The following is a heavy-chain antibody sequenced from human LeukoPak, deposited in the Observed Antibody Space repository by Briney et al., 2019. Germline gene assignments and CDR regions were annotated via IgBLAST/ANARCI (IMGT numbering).Heavy chain of an antibody. CDR2: ISGSGSST. CDR3: AKSFWDSSGYYLYAFDL. D-gene: IGHD3-22*01. J-gene: IGHJ3*01. V-gene: IGHV3-23*01. Sequence: QAGGSLRLSCGASGFTFSSHAMSWVRQAPGKGLEWVSSISGSGSSTYYADSVKGRFTISRDNSNNTLYLQMNILRADDTAVYYCAKSFWDSSGYYLYAFDLWGQGTIGTVSS. CDR1: GFTFSSHA.